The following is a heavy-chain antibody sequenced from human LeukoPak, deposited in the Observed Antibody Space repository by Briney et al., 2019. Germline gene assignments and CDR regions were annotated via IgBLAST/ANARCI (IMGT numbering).Heavy chain of an antibody. CDR3: ARVSLSSGCLSN. CDR1: GFTFSSYG. D-gene: IGHD6-19*01. J-gene: IGHJ4*02. CDR2: IRSDESIT. Sequence: GGSLRLSCAASGFTFSSYGMHWVRQAPGKGLVWVSRIRSDESITSYADSVKGRFTISRDNAKNTLFLQMNGLRAEDTAVYYCARVSLSSGCLSNWGQGTLVTVSS. V-gene: IGHV3-74*01.